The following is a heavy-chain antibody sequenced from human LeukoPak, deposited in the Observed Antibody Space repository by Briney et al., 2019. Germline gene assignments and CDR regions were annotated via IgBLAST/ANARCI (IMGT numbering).Heavy chain of an antibody. D-gene: IGHD4-23*01. CDR3: ARLAACNTALCGTARWQFDS. V-gene: IGHV4-38-2*02. CDR1: DYSINNPYY. Sequence: SETLSLTCTVSDYSINNPYYWGWLRQPPGKGLEWIAAIYYNGITLYNPSLNSRVAISVDTSKNQCSLKMTSGTAADTAVYYCARLAACNTALCGTARWQFDSWGQGILVTVSS. CDR2: IYYNGIT. J-gene: IGHJ4*02.